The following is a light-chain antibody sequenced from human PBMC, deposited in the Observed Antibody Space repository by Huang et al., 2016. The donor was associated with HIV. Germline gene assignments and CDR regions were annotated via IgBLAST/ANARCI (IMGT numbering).Light chain of an antibody. Sequence: DIQMTQSPSSLSASVGDKVTITCRASQGIGDYLAWYQQKPGKLPNLLIYSASTLRSGVPSRFIGRGSGTDFTLTISSLQPEDVATYYCQYYNSDPPRITFGPGTKVDSK. V-gene: IGKV1-27*01. CDR3: QYYNSDPPRIT. CDR1: QGIGDY. J-gene: IGKJ3*01. CDR2: SAS.